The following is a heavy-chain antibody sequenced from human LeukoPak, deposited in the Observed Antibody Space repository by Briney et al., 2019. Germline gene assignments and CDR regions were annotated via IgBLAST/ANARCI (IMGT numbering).Heavy chain of an antibody. CDR2: ISSSSSTI. Sequence: GGSLRLSCAASGFTFSSYEMNWVRQAPGKGLEWVSYISSSSSTICYADSVKGRFTISRDNAKNSLYLQMNSLRAEDTAVYYCARDAPYSSGWSWGQGTLVTVSS. CDR3: ARDAPYSSGWS. J-gene: IGHJ4*02. CDR1: GFTFSSYE. V-gene: IGHV3-48*01. D-gene: IGHD6-19*01.